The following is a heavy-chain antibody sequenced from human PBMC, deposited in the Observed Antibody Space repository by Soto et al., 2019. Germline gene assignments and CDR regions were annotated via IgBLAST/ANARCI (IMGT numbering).Heavy chain of an antibody. CDR3: ARFGSSRKQLVGPH. Sequence: GGSLRLSCAASGFTFSSYSMNWVRQAPGKGLEWVSSISSSSSYIYYADSVKGRFTISRDNAKNSLYLQMNSLRAEDTAVYYCARFGSSRKQLVGPHWGQGTLVTVSS. CDR2: ISSSSSYI. J-gene: IGHJ4*02. D-gene: IGHD6-6*01. CDR1: GFTFSSYS. V-gene: IGHV3-21*01.